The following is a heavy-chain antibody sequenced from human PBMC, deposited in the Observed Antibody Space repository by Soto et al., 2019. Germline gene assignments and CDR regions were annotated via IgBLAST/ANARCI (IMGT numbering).Heavy chain of an antibody. CDR1: RFSFGSYA. CDR2: ISGSDGKT. Sequence: HPGGSLRLSCAASRFSFGSYALSWVRQAPGKGLEWVSTISGSDGKTFYADSVKGRFSISRDTSQSTLYLQMNSLRADDTAMYYCARWSYLDYWGQGTRVTVSS. J-gene: IGHJ4*02. D-gene: IGHD3-3*01. CDR3: ARWSYLDY. V-gene: IGHV3-23*01.